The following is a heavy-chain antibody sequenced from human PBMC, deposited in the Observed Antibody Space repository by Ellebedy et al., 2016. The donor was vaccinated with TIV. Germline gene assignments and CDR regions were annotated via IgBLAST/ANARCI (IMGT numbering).Heavy chain of an antibody. CDR3: ARGATGTRGYYFDY. CDR2: IIPIFGTA. D-gene: IGHD1-1*01. V-gene: IGHV1-69*06. Sequence: SVKVSCXASGGTFSSYAISWVRQAPGQGLEWMGGIIPIFGTANYAQKFQGRVTITADKSTSTAYMELSSLRSEDTAVYYCARGATGTRGYYFDYWGQGTLVTVSS. J-gene: IGHJ4*02. CDR1: GGTFSSYA.